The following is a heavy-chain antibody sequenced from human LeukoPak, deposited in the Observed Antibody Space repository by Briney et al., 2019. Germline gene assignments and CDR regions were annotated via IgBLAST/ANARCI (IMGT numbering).Heavy chain of an antibody. J-gene: IGHJ4*02. CDR3: ASANSLYSSRNDY. D-gene: IGHD6-13*01. CDR1: GYTFTNYY. Sequence: ASVKVSCKASGYTFTNYYMHWVRQAPGQGLEWMGIINPSGGSTSHAQKFQGRVTITADKSTSTAYMELSSLRSEDTAVYYCASANSLYSSRNDYWGQGTLVTVSS. V-gene: IGHV1-46*01. CDR2: INPSGGST.